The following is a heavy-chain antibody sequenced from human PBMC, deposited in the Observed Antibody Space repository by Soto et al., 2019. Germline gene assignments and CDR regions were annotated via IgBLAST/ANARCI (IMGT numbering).Heavy chain of an antibody. V-gene: IGHV2-70*12. D-gene: IGHD6-6*01. CDR3: ARRAAYSSSYFFDY. CDR2: VDWDGDK. J-gene: IGHJ4*02. CDR1: GFSLRTSGMC. Sequence: SGPTLVNPTQTLTLTCTFSGFSLRTSGMCVSWIRQPPGKALEWLALVDWDGDKYYNTSLKTRLTISRDTSKNQVVLTMTNMDPVDTATYYCARRAAYSSSYFFDYWGQGSLVTVSS.